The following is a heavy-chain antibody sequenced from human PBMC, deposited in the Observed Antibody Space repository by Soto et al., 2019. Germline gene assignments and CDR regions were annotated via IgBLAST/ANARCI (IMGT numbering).Heavy chain of an antibody. CDR1: GFTFTNYA. CDR2: ISDGGGNT. Sequence: GGSLRLSCAASGFTFTNYATSWVRQAPGKGLEWVSAISDGGGNTYYADSVKGWFTISRDNSRKTLYLQGNSQRAADTAVYHCARPSISSARTYWGQGTLVSVSS. V-gene: IGHV3-23*01. J-gene: IGHJ4*02. CDR3: ARPSISSARTY.